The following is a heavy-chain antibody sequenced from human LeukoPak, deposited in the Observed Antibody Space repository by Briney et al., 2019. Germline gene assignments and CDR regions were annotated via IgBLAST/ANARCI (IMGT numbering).Heavy chain of an antibody. J-gene: IGHJ4*02. CDR2: ITSSSTVI. D-gene: IGHD5-24*01. Sequence: GGSLRLSCVASGFTFRNYNMNWVRQAPGKGLEWVSYITSSSTVIYYADSVKGRFTISRDNAKNSLYLQMNGLRDADTAVYYCVRDSQDGYLFDYWGQGTLVTVSS. CDR3: VRDSQDGYLFDY. V-gene: IGHV3-48*02. CDR1: GFTFRNYN.